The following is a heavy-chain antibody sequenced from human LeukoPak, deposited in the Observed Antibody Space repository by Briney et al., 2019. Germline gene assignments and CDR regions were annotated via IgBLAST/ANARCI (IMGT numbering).Heavy chain of an antibody. Sequence: GGSLRLSCAASGFTLRSYAMSWVRQAPGKGLEWVSTISGSGGSTYYADSVKGRFTISRDNSKNTLYLQMNSLRAEDTAVYYCAKDQYCSGGSCYSFSSYYYMDVWGKGTTVTISS. CDR2: ISGSGGST. CDR1: GFTLRSYA. V-gene: IGHV3-23*01. CDR3: AKDQYCSGGSCYSFSSYYYMDV. D-gene: IGHD2-15*01. J-gene: IGHJ6*03.